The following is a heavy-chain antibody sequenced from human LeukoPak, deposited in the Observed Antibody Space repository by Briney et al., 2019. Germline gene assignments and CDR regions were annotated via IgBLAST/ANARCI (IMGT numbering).Heavy chain of an antibody. CDR3: VRYYTSCVSYFAY. CDR2: IKEDGSAK. CDR1: RFAFSSYG. D-gene: IGHD2-8*01. V-gene: IGHV3-7*05. Sequence: GGSLRLSCVASRFAFSSYGMAWVRQAPGKGLEWVANIKEDGSAKSYVDSVKGRFTISRDNAKNSLYLQLNSLRAEDTAVYYCVRYYTSCVSYFAYWGQGALVTVSS. J-gene: IGHJ4*02.